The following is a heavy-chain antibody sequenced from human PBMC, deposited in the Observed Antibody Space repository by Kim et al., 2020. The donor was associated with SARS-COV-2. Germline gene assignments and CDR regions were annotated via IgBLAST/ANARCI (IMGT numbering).Heavy chain of an antibody. V-gene: IGHV1-69*13. J-gene: IGHJ1*01. CDR3: ARGTDYGDYVAEYFQH. CDR1: GGTFSSYA. D-gene: IGHD4-17*01. CDR2: IIPIFGTA. Sequence: SVKVSCKASGGTFSSYAISWVRQAPGQGLEWMGGIIPIFGTANYAQKFQGRVTITADESTSTAYMELSSLRSEDTAVYYCARGTDYGDYVAEYFQHWGQGTLVTVSS.